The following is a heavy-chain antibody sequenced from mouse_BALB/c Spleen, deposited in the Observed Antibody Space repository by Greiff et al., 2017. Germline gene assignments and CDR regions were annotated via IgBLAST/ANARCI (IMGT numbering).Heavy chain of an antibody. Sequence: VQLQQSGPQLVRPGASVKISCKASGYSFTSYWMHWVKQRPGQGLEWIGMIDPSDSETRLNQKFKDKATLTVDKSSSTAYMQLSSPTSEDSAVYYCARSYYGNPAWFAYWGQGTLVTVSA. D-gene: IGHD2-10*01. CDR2: IDPSDSET. CDR3: ARSYYGNPAWFAY. J-gene: IGHJ3*01. CDR1: GYSFTSYW. V-gene: IGHV1S127*01.